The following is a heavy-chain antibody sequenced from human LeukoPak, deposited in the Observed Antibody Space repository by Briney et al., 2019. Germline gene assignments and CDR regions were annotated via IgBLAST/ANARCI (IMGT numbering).Heavy chain of an antibody. V-gene: IGHV4-34*01. CDR3: ASGVDYYGV. J-gene: IGHJ4*02. D-gene: IGHD3-10*01. CDR2: INHSGGT. Sequence: SETLSLTCPVYGGSFSGYSWNWIRQPPVKGLEWIGEINHSGGTNYHPSLKGRVTISVDTSKKQFSLKLSSETAADAAVYYCASGVDYYGVWGQGTLVTVSS. CDR1: GGSFSGYS.